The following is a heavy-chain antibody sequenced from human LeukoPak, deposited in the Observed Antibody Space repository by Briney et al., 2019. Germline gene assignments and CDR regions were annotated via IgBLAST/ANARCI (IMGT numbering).Heavy chain of an antibody. V-gene: IGHV1-8*01. J-gene: IGHJ4*02. CDR3: ARGEYSSSWYPFDY. Sequence: GASVKVSRKTSGYTFTGYDINWVRQAPGQGLEWMGWMKSNSGDTHFAQKFQGRVTMTRDTSISTAFMELSSLRSEDTAVYYCARGEYSSSWYPFDYWGQGSPVTVSS. CDR1: GYTFTGYD. CDR2: MKSNSGDT. D-gene: IGHD6-13*01.